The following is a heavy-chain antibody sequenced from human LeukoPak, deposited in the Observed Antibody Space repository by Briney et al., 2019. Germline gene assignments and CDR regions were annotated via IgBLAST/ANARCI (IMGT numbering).Heavy chain of an antibody. CDR2: IYYSGST. Sequence: PSETLSLTCTVSGGSISSSSYYWGWIRQPPGKGLEWIGSIYYSGSTYYNPSLKSRVTISVDTSKNQFSLKLSSVTAADTAVYYCARSLGMEWLFTDYWGQGTLVTVSS. V-gene: IGHV4-39*01. CDR3: ARSLGMEWLFTDY. J-gene: IGHJ4*02. D-gene: IGHD3-3*01. CDR1: GGSISSSSYY.